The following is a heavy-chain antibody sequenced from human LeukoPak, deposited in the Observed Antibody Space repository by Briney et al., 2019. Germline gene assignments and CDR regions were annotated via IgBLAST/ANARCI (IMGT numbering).Heavy chain of an antibody. V-gene: IGHV3-43*02. Sequence: PGRSLRLSCAASGFTFDDYAMHWVRQVPGKGLEWVSLISGNGGNTYYADSVKGRFTIPRDNSKNSLYLQMNSLRTEDTALYYCAKDISNWNSRHFDYWGQGTLVTVSS. CDR2: ISGNGGNT. D-gene: IGHD1-7*01. J-gene: IGHJ4*02. CDR3: AKDISNWNSRHFDY. CDR1: GFTFDDYA.